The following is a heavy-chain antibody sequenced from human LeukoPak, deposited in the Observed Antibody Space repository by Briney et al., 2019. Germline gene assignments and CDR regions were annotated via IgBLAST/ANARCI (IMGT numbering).Heavy chain of an antibody. CDR3: ARLSCDGSSCPTLPYNHFDP. D-gene: IGHD2-21*01. J-gene: IGHJ5*02. CDR1: GGSISSRGFF. Sequence: SETLSLTCTVSGGSISSRGFFWGWIRQPPGKGPEWIGSVYYDGVTYYNTSLKSRVTISVDTSKNHFSLNLRSVTAADTAVYFCARLSCDGSSCPTLPYNHFDPWGQGILVIVSS. CDR2: VYYDGVT. V-gene: IGHV4-39*01.